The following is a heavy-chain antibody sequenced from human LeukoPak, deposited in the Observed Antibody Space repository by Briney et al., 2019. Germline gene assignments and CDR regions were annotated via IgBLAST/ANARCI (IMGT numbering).Heavy chain of an antibody. CDR2: INHSGST. V-gene: IGHV4-34*01. CDR3: ASELGTVADY. J-gene: IGHJ4*02. CDR1: GGSFSGYY. Sequence: SETLSLTCAVYGGSFSGYYWSWIRQPPGKGLEWIGEINHSGSTNYNPSLKSRVTISVDTSKNQFSLKLSSVTAADTAVYYCASELGTVADYWGQGTLVTVSS. D-gene: IGHD6-19*01.